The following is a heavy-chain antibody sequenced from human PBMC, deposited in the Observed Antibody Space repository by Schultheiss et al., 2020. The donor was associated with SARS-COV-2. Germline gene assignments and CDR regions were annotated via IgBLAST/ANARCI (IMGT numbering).Heavy chain of an antibody. V-gene: IGHV1-18*01. CDR3: ARQLPDSSGLNTNWFDP. D-gene: IGHD6-19*01. Sequence: ASVKVSCKASGYIFTSYGISWVRQAPGQGLEWMGWISAYNGNTNYAQKLQGRVTMTTDTSTSTAYMELRSLRSDDTAVYYCARQLPDSSGLNTNWFDPWGQGTLVTVSS. CDR2: ISAYNGNT. J-gene: IGHJ5*02. CDR1: GYIFTSYG.